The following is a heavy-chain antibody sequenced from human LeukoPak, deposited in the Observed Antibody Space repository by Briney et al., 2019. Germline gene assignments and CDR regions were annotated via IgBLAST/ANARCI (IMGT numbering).Heavy chain of an antibody. J-gene: IGHJ5*02. V-gene: IGHV3-74*01. D-gene: IGHD3-9*01. CDR1: GFTFSSYE. CDR2: INSDGSST. CDR3: PRQTLRYFDWLSGDNWFDP. Sequence: PGGSLRLSCAASGFTFSSYEMNWVRQAPGKGLEWVSRINSDGSSTSYADSVKGRFTISRDNAKNTLYLQMNSLRAEDTAVYYCPRQTLRYFDWLSGDNWFDPWGQGTLVTVSS.